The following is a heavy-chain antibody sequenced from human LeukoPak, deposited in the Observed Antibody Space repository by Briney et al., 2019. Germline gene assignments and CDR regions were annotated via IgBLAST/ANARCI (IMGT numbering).Heavy chain of an antibody. J-gene: IGHJ4*02. CDR1: GYTFTSYD. CDR3: ARVGPNRRWGPSRFDY. Sequence: ASVKVSCKASGYTFTSYDINWVRQATGQGLEWMGWMNPNSGNTGYAQKFQGRVTMTRNTSISTAYMELSSLRSEDTAVYYCARVGPNRRWGPSRFDYWGQGTLVTVSS. CDR2: MNPNSGNT. V-gene: IGHV1-8*01. D-gene: IGHD3-16*01.